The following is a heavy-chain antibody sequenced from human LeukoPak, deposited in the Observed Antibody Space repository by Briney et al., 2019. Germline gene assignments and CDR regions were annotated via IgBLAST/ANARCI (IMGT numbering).Heavy chain of an antibody. V-gene: IGHV4-39*01. Sequence: PSETLSLTCTVSGGSISSSSYHWGWIRQPPGKGLEWIGSLYYSGSTYYDPSLKSRVTTSVDTSKNQFSLKLSSVTAADTAVYYCARLSPSGSYSALFDYWGQGTLVTVSS. CDR3: ARLSPSGSYSALFDY. CDR2: LYYSGST. CDR1: GGSISSSSYH. D-gene: IGHD1-26*01. J-gene: IGHJ4*02.